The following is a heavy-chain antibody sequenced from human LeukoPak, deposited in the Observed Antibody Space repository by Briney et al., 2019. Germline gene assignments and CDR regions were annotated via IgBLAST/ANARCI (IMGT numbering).Heavy chain of an antibody. CDR2: IKQDESEK. CDR3: ARDVLAVTGMGVALDY. D-gene: IGHD6-19*01. CDR1: GFTFSSYW. J-gene: IGHJ4*02. Sequence: GGSLRLSCAASGFTFSSYWMSWVRQAPGKGLEWVANIKQDESEKYYVDSVKGRFTISRDNAKNSLYLQMNSLRAEDTAVYYCARDVLAVTGMGVALDYWGQGTLVTVSS. V-gene: IGHV3-7*01.